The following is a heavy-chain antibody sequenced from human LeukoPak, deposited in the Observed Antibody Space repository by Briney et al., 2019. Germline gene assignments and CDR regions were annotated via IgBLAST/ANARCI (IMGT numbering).Heavy chain of an antibody. D-gene: IGHD6-19*01. CDR2: IIPIFGTA. V-gene: IGHV1-69*05. Sequence: SVKVSCKASGGTFSSYAISWVRQAPGQGLEWMGRIIPIFGTANYAQKFQGRVTITTDESTSTAYMELSSLRSEDTAVYYCARDRLAIPYYFDYWGQGTLVTVSS. J-gene: IGHJ4*02. CDR3: ARDRLAIPYYFDY. CDR1: GGTFSSYA.